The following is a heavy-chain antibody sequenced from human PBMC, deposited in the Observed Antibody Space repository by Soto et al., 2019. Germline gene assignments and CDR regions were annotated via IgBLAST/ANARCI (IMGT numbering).Heavy chain of an antibody. J-gene: IGHJ4*02. V-gene: IGHV4-34*01. CDR1: GGSFSGYY. CDR3: AREGRDYGGPRSDY. CDR2: INHSGST. D-gene: IGHD4-17*01. Sequence: SETLSLTCAIYGGSFSGYYWGWIRQPPGKGLEWIGEINHSGSTNSNPSLKSRVTISVDTSKNQFSLKLSSVTAADTAVYYCAREGRDYGGPRSDYWGQGTLVTVSS.